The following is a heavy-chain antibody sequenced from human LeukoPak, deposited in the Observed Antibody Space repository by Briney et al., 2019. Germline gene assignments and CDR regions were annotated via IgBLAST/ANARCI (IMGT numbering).Heavy chain of an antibody. Sequence: GGSLRLSCAASGFTFSDYGMLWVRQAPGKGLEWVAFIRFDVTNKYYGDSVRGRFTISRDNSKNTLYLQMNSLRAEDTAVYYCAREGVGITGTTDWGQGTMVTVSS. V-gene: IGHV3-30*02. J-gene: IGHJ3*01. CDR3: AREGVGITGTTD. D-gene: IGHD1-20*01. CDR2: IRFDVTNK. CDR1: GFTFSDYG.